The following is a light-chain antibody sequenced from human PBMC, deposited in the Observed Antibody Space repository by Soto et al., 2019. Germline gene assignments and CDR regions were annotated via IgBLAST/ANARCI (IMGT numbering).Light chain of an antibody. Sequence: QSALTQPASVSGSPGQSITISCTGTSTDVGGYNYVSWYQQHPGKAPKLMIYEVSHRPSGVSNRFSGSKSGNTASLTISGLQDEDEADYYCSSYTSSSTLYVFGTGNKVTVL. CDR3: SSYTSSSTLYV. J-gene: IGLJ1*01. CDR1: STDVGGYNY. V-gene: IGLV2-14*01. CDR2: EVS.